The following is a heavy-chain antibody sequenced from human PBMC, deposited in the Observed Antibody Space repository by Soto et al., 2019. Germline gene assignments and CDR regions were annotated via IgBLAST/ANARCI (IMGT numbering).Heavy chain of an antibody. D-gene: IGHD1-26*01. Sequence: PSETLSLTCTVSGASITFGGYSWSWIRQTPGKGLEWIGYINHLETTFYNPSFESRLTLSIDRAKNQFSLKLHSMSAADRAVYFCAGGGGSDSFDYWGQGILVTVPS. CDR1: GASITFGGYS. J-gene: IGHJ4*02. V-gene: IGHV4-30-2*01. CDR3: AGGGGSDSFDY. CDR2: INHLETT.